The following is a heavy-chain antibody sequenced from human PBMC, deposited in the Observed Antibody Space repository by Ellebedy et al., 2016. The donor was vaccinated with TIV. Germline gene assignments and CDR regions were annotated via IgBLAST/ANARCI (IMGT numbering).Heavy chain of an antibody. D-gene: IGHD3-22*01. V-gene: IGHV3-7*03. J-gene: IGHJ6*02. CDR2: INQDGSRS. CDR3: VRDGAYGDYSPGYYGMDV. Sequence: GESLKISCAASGFTFNSYWMSWVRQAPGKGLEWVANINQDGSRSYYVDSVKGRFTISRDNAKNSVYLRMNTLRVEDTAVYHCVRDGAYGDYSPGYYGMDVWGQGTTVTVSS. CDR1: GFTFNSYW.